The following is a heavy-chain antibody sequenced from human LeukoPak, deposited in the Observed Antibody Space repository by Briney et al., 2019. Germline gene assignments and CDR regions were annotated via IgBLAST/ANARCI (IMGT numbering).Heavy chain of an antibody. CDR2: INPDGSEK. CDR1: GFTFSNYW. J-gene: IGHJ3*01. CDR3: GTDAFNCGADAFDV. Sequence: GGSLRLSCAASGFTFSNYWMSWVPKAPRKGLEWVANINPDGSEKYYVDSVKGRFTISRDNAKNSLYLEMNSLRGEDTAVYYCGTDAFNCGADAFDVWGHGTVVTVSS. V-gene: IGHV3-7*01. D-gene: IGHD5-24*01.